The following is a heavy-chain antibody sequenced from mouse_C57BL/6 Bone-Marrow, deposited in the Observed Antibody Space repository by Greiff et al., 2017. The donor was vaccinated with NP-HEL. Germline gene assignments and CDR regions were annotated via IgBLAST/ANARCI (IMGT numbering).Heavy chain of an antibody. Sequence: QVQLQQPGTELVKPGTSVKLSCKASGYTFTSYWMPWLKQRPGQGLEWIGNINPNNGGTNDNEKFKTKATLTVDKSSSTAYMQLSSLTSEDSAVYYCARDSGYAFDYWGQGTTLTVSS. CDR2: INPNNGGT. CDR3: ARDSGYAFDY. J-gene: IGHJ2*01. CDR1: GYTFTSYW. D-gene: IGHD3-2*02. V-gene: IGHV1-53*01.